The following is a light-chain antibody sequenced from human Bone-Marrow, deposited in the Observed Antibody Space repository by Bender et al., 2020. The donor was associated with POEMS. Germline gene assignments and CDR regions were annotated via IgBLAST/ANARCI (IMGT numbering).Light chain of an antibody. Sequence: SYDLTQPLSVSVALGQTAKITCGGDNIGRRNVHWYQVKPGQAPVLVIYRDSNRPSGIPERISGSNSGNTATLTISRPEGADEADYYCQVWDGNAVIFGGGTTLTVL. CDR2: RDS. CDR3: QVWDGNAVI. V-gene: IGLV3-9*01. J-gene: IGLJ2*01. CDR1: NIGRRN.